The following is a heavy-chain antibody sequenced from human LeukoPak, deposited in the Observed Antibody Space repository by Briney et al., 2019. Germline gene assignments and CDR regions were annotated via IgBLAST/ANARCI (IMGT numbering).Heavy chain of an antibody. Sequence: SETLSLTCTVSGGSISSSSYYWGWIRQPPGKGLEWIGSIYYSGSTYYNPSLKSRVTISVDTSKNQFSLKLSSVTAADTAVYYCARREEYSSSPRTREIDSWGQGTLVTASS. V-gene: IGHV4-39*01. J-gene: IGHJ4*02. CDR2: IYYSGST. D-gene: IGHD6-6*01. CDR3: ARREEYSSSPRTREIDS. CDR1: GGSISSSSYY.